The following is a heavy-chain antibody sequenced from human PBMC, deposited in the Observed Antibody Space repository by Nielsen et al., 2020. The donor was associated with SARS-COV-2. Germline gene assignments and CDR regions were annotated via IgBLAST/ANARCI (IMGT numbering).Heavy chain of an antibody. Sequence: ASVKVSCKASGYTFINYGIIWVRQAPGQGLEWMGWVNPYNGNTNYARKLQGRVTMTSDTSTSTAYMDLRSLRSEDTAVYYCARDPPPITPWGMDVWGQGTTVTVSS. CDR1: GYTFINYG. J-gene: IGHJ6*02. CDR3: ARDPPPITPWGMDV. V-gene: IGHV1-18*01. D-gene: IGHD3-10*01. CDR2: VNPYNGNT.